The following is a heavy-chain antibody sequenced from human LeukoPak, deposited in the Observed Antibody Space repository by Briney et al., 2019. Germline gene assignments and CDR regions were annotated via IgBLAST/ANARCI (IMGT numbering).Heavy chain of an antibody. V-gene: IGHV3-48*01. CDR2: ISSSSSTI. CDR1: GFTFSTYS. J-gene: IGHJ4*02. D-gene: IGHD5-18*01. Sequence: LAGGSLRLSCAASGFTFSTYSMNWVRQAPGKGLEWVSYISSSSSTIYYADSVKGRFTMSRDNAKNSLYLQMNSLRAEDTAVYYCARDRGYTYGSPPGYFDYWGQGTLVTVSS. CDR3: ARDRGYTYGSPPGYFDY.